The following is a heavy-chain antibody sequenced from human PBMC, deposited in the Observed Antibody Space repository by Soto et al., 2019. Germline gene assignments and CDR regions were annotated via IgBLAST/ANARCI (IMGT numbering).Heavy chain of an antibody. Sequence: GGSLRLSCAASGFTLSGYAMDWVRQAPGKGLEYVSGISSNGAGTYYANSVQGRFTISRDNSKNTVYLQMGSLRPEDMAVYYCARRARPDFYYMDVWGKGTTVTVSS. D-gene: IGHD6-6*01. CDR1: GFTLSGYA. CDR2: ISSNGAGT. J-gene: IGHJ6*03. CDR3: ARRARPDFYYMDV. V-gene: IGHV3-64*01.